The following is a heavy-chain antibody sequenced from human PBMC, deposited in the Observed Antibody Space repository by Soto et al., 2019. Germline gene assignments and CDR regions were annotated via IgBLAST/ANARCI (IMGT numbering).Heavy chain of an antibody. J-gene: IGHJ4*02. CDR2: IKHDGGEK. Sequence: PGGSLRLSCAASGFAFNDYWMSWFRQAPGKGLEWVASIKHDGGEKYYVDSVKGRFTISRDNAKNSLYLQMNGLRLEDTAVYYCARIKIWVADYWGQGTLVTVSS. D-gene: IGHD3-16*01. V-gene: IGHV3-7*01. CDR3: ARIKIWVADY. CDR1: GFAFNDYW.